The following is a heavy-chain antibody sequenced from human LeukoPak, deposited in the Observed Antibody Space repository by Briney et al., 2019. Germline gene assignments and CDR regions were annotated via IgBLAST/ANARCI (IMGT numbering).Heavy chain of an antibody. Sequence: SVKVSCKASGGTFSSYAISWVRQAPGQGLEWMGRIIPILGIANYAQKFQGRVTITADKSTSTAYMELSSLRSEDTAVYYCASFETTRPRAPVDYGGQGTLVTVSS. CDR2: IIPILGIA. V-gene: IGHV1-69*04. D-gene: IGHD3-10*01. J-gene: IGHJ4*02. CDR3: ASFETTRPRAPVDY. CDR1: GGTFSSYA.